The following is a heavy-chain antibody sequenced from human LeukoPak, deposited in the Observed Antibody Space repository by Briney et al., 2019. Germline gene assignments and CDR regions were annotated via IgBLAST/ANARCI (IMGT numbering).Heavy chain of an antibody. CDR3: ARVSNFYGSGPAWDDGMDV. D-gene: IGHD3-10*01. CDR2: ISAYNGNT. J-gene: IGHJ6*02. V-gene: IGHV1-18*01. Sequence: ASVKVSCKASGYTFTSYGISWVRQAPGQGLEWMGWISAYNGNTNYAQKLQGRVTMTTDTSTSTAYMELRSLRSDDTAVYYCARVSNFYGSGPAWDDGMDVWGQGTTVTVSS. CDR1: GYTFTSYG.